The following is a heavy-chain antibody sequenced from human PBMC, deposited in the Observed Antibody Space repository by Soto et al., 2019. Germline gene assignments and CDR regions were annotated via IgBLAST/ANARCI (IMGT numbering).Heavy chain of an antibody. D-gene: IGHD5-12*01. CDR2: IYYTGST. J-gene: IGHJ4*02. CDR3: ARLGRWLQALDS. Sequence: SETLSLTCTVSGGSIRDYYWSWIRQPPGKGLEWVGYIYYTGSTTYNPSLKSRLTLSVDTSKNQFSLKLHSVSAADTAVYYCARLGRWLQALDSWGQGTLVTVS. CDR1: GGSIRDYY. V-gene: IGHV4-59*08.